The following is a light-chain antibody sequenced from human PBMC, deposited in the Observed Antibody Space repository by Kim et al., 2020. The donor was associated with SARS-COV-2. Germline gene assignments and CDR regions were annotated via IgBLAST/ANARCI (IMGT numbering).Light chain of an antibody. CDR2: SAS. CDR1: QIVSSNC. CDR3: QEYDDSPPWT. V-gene: IGKV3-20*01. Sequence: QGEGATLSCRASQIVSSNCLAWYQQKPGQAPRLIMYSASRRATGIPDRFSGSGSGTDFTLTISRLEPEDFAVYYCQEYDDSPPWTFGQGTKVDI. J-gene: IGKJ1*01.